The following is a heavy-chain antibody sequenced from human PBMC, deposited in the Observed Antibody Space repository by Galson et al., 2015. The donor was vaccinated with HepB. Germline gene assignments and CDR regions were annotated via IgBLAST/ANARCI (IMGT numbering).Heavy chain of an antibody. CDR2: ISNTGHIV. Sequence: SLRLSCAASGFTFSRHWMHWIRQAPGKGLEWVSYISNTGHIVQYADSVKGRFTISRDNAENSLYLQMNSLRADDTAVYHCAREQGSGTFYATWGRGALVTVSS. CDR3: AREQGSGTFYAT. J-gene: IGHJ5*02. CDR1: GFTFSRHW. D-gene: IGHD3-10*01. V-gene: IGHV3-11*01.